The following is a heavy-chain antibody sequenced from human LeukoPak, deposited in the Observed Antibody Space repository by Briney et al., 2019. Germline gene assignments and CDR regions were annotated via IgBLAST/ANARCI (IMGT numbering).Heavy chain of an antibody. Sequence: GGSLRLSCAASGVTLSTYAMSWARQAPGKGLEWVSGISSSGSGDNTYYADSVKGRFTISRDSSKNTLFLHMNTLRAEDTAVYYCAKEVGIIAVAGDYWGQGTLVTVSS. CDR1: GVTLSTYA. CDR2: ISSSGSGDNT. V-gene: IGHV3-23*01. D-gene: IGHD6-19*01. CDR3: AKEVGIIAVAGDY. J-gene: IGHJ4*02.